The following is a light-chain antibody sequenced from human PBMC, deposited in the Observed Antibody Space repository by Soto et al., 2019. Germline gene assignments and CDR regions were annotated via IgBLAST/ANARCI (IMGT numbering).Light chain of an antibody. CDR1: QSVLYSSNNKNY. CDR2: WAS. Sequence: DIVMTQSPDSLAVSLGERATINCKSSQSVLYSSNNKNYLAWYQQKPGQPPKLLIYWASTQESGVPDRFSGSGSGTDFTLPISSLQAEDVAVYYCQQYYSIPLTFGGGTKVEIK. J-gene: IGKJ4*01. CDR3: QQYYSIPLT. V-gene: IGKV4-1*01.